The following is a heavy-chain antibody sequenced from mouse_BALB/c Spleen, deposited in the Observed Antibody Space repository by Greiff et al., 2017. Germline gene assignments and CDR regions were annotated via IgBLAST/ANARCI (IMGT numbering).Heavy chain of an antibody. CDR2: ISSGSSTI. J-gene: IGHJ1*01. CDR3: ARGDGYYGYFDV. Sequence: DVKLFESGGGLVQPGGSRKLSCAASGFTFSSFGMHWVRQAPEKGLEWVAYISSGSSTIYYADTVKGRFTISRDNPKNTLFLQMTSLRSEDTAMYYCARGDGYYGYFDVWGAGTTVTVSS. D-gene: IGHD2-3*01. CDR1: GFTFSSFG. V-gene: IGHV5-17*02.